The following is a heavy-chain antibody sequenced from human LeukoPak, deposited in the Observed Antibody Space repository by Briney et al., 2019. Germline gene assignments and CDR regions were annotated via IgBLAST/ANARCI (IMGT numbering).Heavy chain of an antibody. Sequence: GASVKVSCKASGYTFTGYYMRWVRQAPGQGLEWMGWINPNSGGTNYAQKFQGRVTMTRDTSISTAYMELSRLRSDDTAVYYYARVGVEMAPHFDYWGQGTLVTVSS. CDR1: GYTFTGYY. D-gene: IGHD5-24*01. J-gene: IGHJ4*02. V-gene: IGHV1-2*02. CDR2: INPNSGGT. CDR3: ARVGVEMAPHFDY.